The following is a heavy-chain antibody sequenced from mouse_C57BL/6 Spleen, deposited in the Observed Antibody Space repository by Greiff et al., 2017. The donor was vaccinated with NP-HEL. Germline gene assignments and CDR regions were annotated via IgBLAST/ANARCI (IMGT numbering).Heavy chain of an antibody. J-gene: IGHJ3*01. D-gene: IGHD2-1*01. CDR3: AIYSGFAY. Sequence: EVKLMESGPGLVKPSQSLSLTCSVTGYSITSGYYWNWIRQFPGNKLEWMGYISYDGSNNYNPSLKNRISITRDTSKNQFFLKLNSVTTEDTATYYCAIYSGFAYWGQGTLVTVSA. V-gene: IGHV3-6*01. CDR2: ISYDGSN. CDR1: GYSITSGYY.